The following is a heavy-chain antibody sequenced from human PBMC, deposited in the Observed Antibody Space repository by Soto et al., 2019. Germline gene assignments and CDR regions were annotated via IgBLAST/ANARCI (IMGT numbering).Heavy chain of an antibody. V-gene: IGHV1-18*01. CDR1: GYTFTSYC. CDR2: ISAYNGNT. CDR3: AGNDNYYDSSGYFWERYFDM. J-gene: IGHJ3*02. Sequence: ASVKVSCKASGYTFTSYCISWVRQAPGQGLEWMGWISAYNGNTNYAQKLQGRVTMTTDTSTRTAYMELRSLRSDDTAVYYCAGNDNYYDSSGYFWERYFDMGGQGRMVTV. D-gene: IGHD3-22*01.